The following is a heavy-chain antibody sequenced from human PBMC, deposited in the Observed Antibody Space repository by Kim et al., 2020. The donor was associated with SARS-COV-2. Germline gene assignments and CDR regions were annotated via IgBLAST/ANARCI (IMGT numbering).Heavy chain of an antibody. CDR3: ASLPSFDY. J-gene: IGHJ4*02. Sequence: SETLSLTYTVSGGSISSSSYYWGWIRQPPGKGLEWIGSIYYSGSTYYNPSLKSRVTISVDTSKNQFSLKLSSVTAADTAVYYCASLPSFDYWGQGTLVTVSS. V-gene: IGHV4-39*01. CDR1: GGSISSSSYY. CDR2: IYYSGST.